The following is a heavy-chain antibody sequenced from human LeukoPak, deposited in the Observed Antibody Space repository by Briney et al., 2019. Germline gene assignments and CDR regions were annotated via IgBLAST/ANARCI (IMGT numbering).Heavy chain of an antibody. CDR2: IYPGDSDT. CDR3: ARPRLGWCDAFDI. D-gene: IGHD2-8*01. Sequence: GESLKISCKASGYSFTKYWIGWVRQMPGKGLEWMGIIYPGDSDTRDSPSSQGQVTISADKSISTAYLQWSSLQASDTAMYYCARPRLGWCDAFDIWGQGTMVTVSS. V-gene: IGHV5-51*01. J-gene: IGHJ3*02. CDR1: GYSFTKYW.